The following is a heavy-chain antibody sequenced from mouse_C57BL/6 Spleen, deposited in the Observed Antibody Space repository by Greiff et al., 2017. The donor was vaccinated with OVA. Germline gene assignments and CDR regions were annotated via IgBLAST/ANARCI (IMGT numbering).Heavy chain of an antibody. V-gene: IGHV1-64*01. Sequence: VQLQQSGAELVKPGASVKLSCKASGYTFTSYWMHWVKQRPGQGLEWIGMIHPNSGSTNYNEKFKSKATLTVDKSSSTAYMQLSSLTSEDSAVYYCARDDSRLFDYWGQGTTLTVSS. J-gene: IGHJ2*01. CDR2: IHPNSGST. CDR1: GYTFTSYW. D-gene: IGHD2-4*01. CDR3: ARDDSRLFDY.